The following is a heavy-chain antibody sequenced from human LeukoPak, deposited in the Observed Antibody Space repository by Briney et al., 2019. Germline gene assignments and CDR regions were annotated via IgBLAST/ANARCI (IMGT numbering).Heavy chain of an antibody. V-gene: IGHV3-48*03. CDR3: ARKSGYCSGGSFYYYFDY. J-gene: IGHJ4*02. CDR2: ISSSGSTI. CDR1: GFTFSSYE. D-gene: IGHD2-15*01. Sequence: GGSLRLSCAASGFTFSSYEMNWVRQAPGKGLEWVSYISSSGSTIYYADSVKGRFTISRDNAKNSLYLQMNSLRAEDTAVYYCARKSGYCSGGSFYYYFDYWGQGTLVTVSS.